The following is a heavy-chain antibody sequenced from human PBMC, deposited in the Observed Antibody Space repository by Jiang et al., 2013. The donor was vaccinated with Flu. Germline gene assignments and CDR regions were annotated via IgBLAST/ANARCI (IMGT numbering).Heavy chain of an antibody. J-gene: IGHJ4*02. Sequence: ETLSLTCTVSGGSISSSGYYWGWSRQSPGKGLEWVGSVYYSGDTYYNPSLKSRVTISVDTSKNQFSLKLSSVTAADTAVYYCARHGNIVVAVGAKAFDYWGQGTLVTVSS. CDR2: VYYSGDT. CDR1: GGSISSSGYY. V-gene: IGHV4-39*01. D-gene: IGHD2-15*01. CDR3: ARHGNIVVAVGAKAFDY.